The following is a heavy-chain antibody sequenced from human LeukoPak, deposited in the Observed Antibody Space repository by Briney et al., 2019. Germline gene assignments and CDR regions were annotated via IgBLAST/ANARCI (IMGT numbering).Heavy chain of an antibody. CDR2: IYTSGST. V-gene: IGHV4-61*02. CDR3: ASAKTDFWSGYYSY. D-gene: IGHD3-3*01. Sequence: PSETLSLTCTVSGGSISSGSYYWSWIRQPAGKGLEWIGRIYTSGSTNYNPSLKGRVTISVDTSKNQFSLKLSSVTAADTAVYYCASAKTDFWSGYYSYWGQGTLVTVSS. CDR1: GGSISSGSYY. J-gene: IGHJ4*02.